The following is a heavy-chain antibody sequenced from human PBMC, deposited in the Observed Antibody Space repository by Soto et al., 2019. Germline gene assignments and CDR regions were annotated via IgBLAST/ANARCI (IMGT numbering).Heavy chain of an antibody. J-gene: IGHJ4*02. CDR1: GFTFGDYA. V-gene: IGHV3-49*03. Sequence: AGSLRLSCTASGFTFGDYAMSWFRQAPGKGLEWVGFIRSKAYGGTTEYAASVKGRFTISRDDSKSIAYLQMNSLKTEDTAVYYCTRDPFILTGLSPPGHSFDYWGQGTLVTVSS. CDR2: IRSKAYGGTT. D-gene: IGHD3-9*01. CDR3: TRDPFILTGLSPPGHSFDY.